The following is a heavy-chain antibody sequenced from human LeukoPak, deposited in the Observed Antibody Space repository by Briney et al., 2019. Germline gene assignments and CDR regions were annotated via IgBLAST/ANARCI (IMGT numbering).Heavy chain of an antibody. CDR3: ARQGASIAVAAYLDY. V-gene: IGHV1-46*01. CDR2: INPSGGST. CDR1: GYTFTSYY. D-gene: IGHD6-19*01. Sequence: VASVKVSCKASGYTFTSYYMHWVRQAPGQGLEWMGIINPSGGSTSYAQKFQGRVTMTRDTSTSTVYMELSSLRSEDTAVYYCARQGASIAVAAYLDYWGQGTLVTVSS. J-gene: IGHJ4*02.